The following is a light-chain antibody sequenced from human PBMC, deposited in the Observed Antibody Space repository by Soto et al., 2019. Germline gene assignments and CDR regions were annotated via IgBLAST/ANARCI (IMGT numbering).Light chain of an antibody. J-gene: IGLJ1*01. Sequence: QSALTQPASVSGSPGQSITISCTGTSSDVGGFNFVSWYQQHPGKAPNLMIYDVSNRPSGVSNRFSGSKSGNTPSLPISGPQAEDAHDYTCSSVPSLSTYVFGPETKV. V-gene: IGLV2-14*01. CDR2: DVS. CDR3: SSVPSLSTYV. CDR1: SSDVGGFNF.